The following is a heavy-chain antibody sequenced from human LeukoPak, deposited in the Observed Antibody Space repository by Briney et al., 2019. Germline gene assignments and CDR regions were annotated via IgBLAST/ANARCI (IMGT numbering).Heavy chain of an antibody. D-gene: IGHD3-16*02. V-gene: IGHV3-21*04. CDR1: GFTFSSYN. J-gene: IGHJ4*02. CDR3: AKDRSTLLYFDY. Sequence: PGGSLRLSCAASGFTFSSYNINWVRQAPGKGLEWVSSISSSSSYIYYADSVKGRFTISRDNAKNSLYLQMNSLRAEDTAVYYCAKDRSTLLYFDYWGQGTLVTVSS. CDR2: ISSSSSYI.